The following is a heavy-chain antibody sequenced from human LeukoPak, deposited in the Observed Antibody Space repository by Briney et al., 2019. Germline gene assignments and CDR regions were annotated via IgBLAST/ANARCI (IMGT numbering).Heavy chain of an antibody. CDR3: ASIGFRGYYDSSGYFDY. V-gene: IGHV1-46*01. CDR1: VYTFTIYY. D-gene: IGHD3-22*01. Sequence: ASVKVSCKASVYTFTIYYMHWVRQAPGQGLEWMGIIRPSGGSTSYAQKFQGRVTMTRDASTSTVYMELSSLRSEDTAVYYCASIGFRGYYDSSGYFDYWGQGTLVTVSS. CDR2: IRPSGGST. J-gene: IGHJ4*02.